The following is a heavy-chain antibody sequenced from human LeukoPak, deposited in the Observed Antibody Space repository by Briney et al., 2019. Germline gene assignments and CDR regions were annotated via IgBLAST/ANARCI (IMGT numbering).Heavy chain of an antibody. CDR3: ARGTVCGSGGKCSGSWYYDY. J-gene: IGHJ4*02. D-gene: IGHD6-13*01. CDR1: GYTFTSND. Sequence: GASVKVSCKASGYTFTSNDINWVRQATGQGLEWMGWMNPNSGNTGYAQKFQGRVARTRNTSISTAYMELSSLRSEDTAVYYCARGTVCGSGGKCSGSWYYDYWGQGTLVTVSS. V-gene: IGHV1-8*01. CDR2: MNPNSGNT.